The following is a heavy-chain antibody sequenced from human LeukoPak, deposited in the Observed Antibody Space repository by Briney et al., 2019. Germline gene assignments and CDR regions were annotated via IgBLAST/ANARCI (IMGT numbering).Heavy chain of an antibody. CDR3: ARRVDATRWFDP. CDR2: INSDGTTT. D-gene: IGHD2-15*01. V-gene: IGHV3-74*03. J-gene: IGHJ5*02. CDR1: GFTFSNYF. Sequence: GGSLRLSCAASGFTFSNYFMHWVRQAPGKGLVWVSRINSDGTTTMYADSVKGRFTISKDNAENTLYLQMNSLRDEDTAVYYCARRVDATRWFDPWGQGTLVAVSS.